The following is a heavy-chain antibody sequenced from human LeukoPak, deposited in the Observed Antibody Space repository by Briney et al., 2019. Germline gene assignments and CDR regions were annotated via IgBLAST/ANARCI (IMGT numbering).Heavy chain of an antibody. D-gene: IGHD5-18*01. CDR3: ARDVDTSMAYYFDC. CDR1: GSTFTSYG. V-gene: IGHV1-18*01. Sequence: ASVKVSCKASGSTFTSYGISWVRQAPGQGLEWLGWISAYNGNTNYAQRGQGRVTMTTHTSTSTAYMELRSLRSDDTAVYYCARDVDTSMAYYFDCWGQGTLVSVSS. CDR2: ISAYNGNT. J-gene: IGHJ4*02.